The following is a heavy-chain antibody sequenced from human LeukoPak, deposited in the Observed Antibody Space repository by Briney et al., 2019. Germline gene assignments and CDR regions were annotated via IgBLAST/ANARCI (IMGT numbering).Heavy chain of an antibody. J-gene: IGHJ3*02. Sequence: GGSLRLSCAASGFTFSSYAMSWVRQAPGKGLEWVSAISGSGGSTYYADSVKGRFTISRDNSKNTLYLQMNSLRAEDTAVYYCAKEKSDYGDYFGDAFDIWSQGTMVTVSS. V-gene: IGHV3-23*01. CDR3: AKEKSDYGDYFGDAFDI. CDR2: ISGSGGST. CDR1: GFTFSSYA. D-gene: IGHD4-17*01.